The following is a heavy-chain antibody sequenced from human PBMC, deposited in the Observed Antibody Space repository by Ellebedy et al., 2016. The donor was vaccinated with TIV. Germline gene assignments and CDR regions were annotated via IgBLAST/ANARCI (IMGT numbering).Heavy chain of an antibody. D-gene: IGHD3-10*01. CDR2: IKQDGSEK. Sequence: GESLKISCAASGFSLSSYWMHWVRQAPGKGLEWVANIKQDGSEKYYLDSVKGRFTISRDNAKNSLYLQMNSLRAEDTAVYFCGRAIGSGSCYWGQGTLVTVSS. J-gene: IGHJ4*02. V-gene: IGHV3-7*01. CDR3: GRAIGSGSCY. CDR1: GFSLSSYW.